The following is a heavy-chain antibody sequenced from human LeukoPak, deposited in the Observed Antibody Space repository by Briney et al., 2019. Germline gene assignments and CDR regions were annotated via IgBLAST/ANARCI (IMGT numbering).Heavy chain of an antibody. J-gene: IGHJ3*02. CDR3: AREEVYYYDSSGDDAFDI. CDR2: INTNTGNP. D-gene: IGHD3-22*01. V-gene: IGHV7-4-1*02. CDR1: GHTFTSYA. Sequence: ASVKVSCKASGHTFTSYAMNWVRQAPGQGLEWMGWINTNTGNPTYAQGFTGRFVFSLDTSVSTAYLQISSLKAEDTAVYYCAREEVYYYDSSGDDAFDIWGQGTMVTVSS.